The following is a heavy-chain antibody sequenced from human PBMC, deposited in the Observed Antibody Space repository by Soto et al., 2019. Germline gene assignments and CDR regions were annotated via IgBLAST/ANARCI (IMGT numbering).Heavy chain of an antibody. V-gene: IGHV4-34*01. CDR3: ARHVGIAAAGKRGPNWFDP. CDR1: GGSFSGYY. D-gene: IGHD6-13*01. CDR2: INHSGST. J-gene: IGHJ5*02. Sequence: PSETLSLTCAVYGGSFSGYYWTWIRQAPGKGLEWIGEINHSGSTNYNPSLKSRVTISGDTSKNQFSLKLSSVTAADTAVYYCARHVGIAAAGKRGPNWFDPWGQGTLVTVSS.